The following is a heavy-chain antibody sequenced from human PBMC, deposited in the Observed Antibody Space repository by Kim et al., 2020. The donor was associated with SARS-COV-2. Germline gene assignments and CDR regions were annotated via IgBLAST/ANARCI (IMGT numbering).Heavy chain of an antibody. D-gene: IGHD4-17*01. J-gene: IGHJ4*02. CDR3: ARALRGYGDRYYFDY. Sequence: GGSLRLSCAASGFTFSSYAMHWVRQAPGKGLEWVAVISYDGSNKYYADSVKGRFTISRDNSKNTLYLQMNSLRAEDTAVYYCARALRGYGDRYYFDYWGQGTLVTVSS. CDR2: ISYDGSNK. V-gene: IGHV3-30-3*01. CDR1: GFTFSSYA.